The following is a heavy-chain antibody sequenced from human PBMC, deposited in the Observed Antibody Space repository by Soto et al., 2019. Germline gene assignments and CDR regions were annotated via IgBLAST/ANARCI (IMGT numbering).Heavy chain of an antibody. CDR1: GYSFTSYW. V-gene: IGHV5-51*01. CDR3: ARHLETRVVRGNYGMDV. Sequence: LGESLKISCKGSGYSFTSYWIGWVRQMPGKGLEWMGIIYPGDSDTRYSPSFQGQVTISADKSISTAYLQWSSLKASDTAMYYCARHLETRVVRGNYGMDVWGQGTTVTVSS. J-gene: IGHJ6*02. D-gene: IGHD3-10*01. CDR2: IYPGDSDT.